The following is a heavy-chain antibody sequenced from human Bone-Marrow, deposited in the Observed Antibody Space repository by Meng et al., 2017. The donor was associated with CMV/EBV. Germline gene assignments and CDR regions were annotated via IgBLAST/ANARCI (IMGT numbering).Heavy chain of an antibody. V-gene: IGHV3-30-3*01. J-gene: IGHJ4*02. CDR1: GFTFSSYA. CDR3: AQRYVAAAGEHDY. D-gene: IGHD6-13*01. Sequence: GESLKISCAVSGFTFSSYAMHWVRQAPGKGLEWVAVISYDGSNKYYADSVKGRFTISRDNSKNTLYLQMNSLRAEDTAVYYCAQRYVAAAGEHDYWGQGTLVTVSS. CDR2: ISYDGSNK.